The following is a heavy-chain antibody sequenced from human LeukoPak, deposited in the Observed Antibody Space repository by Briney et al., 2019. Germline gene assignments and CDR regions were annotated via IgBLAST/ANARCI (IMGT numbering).Heavy chain of an antibody. V-gene: IGHV4-59*08. Sequence: SETLSLTCTVSGGSMYSYYWRWIRQPPGKGLEWIGNIYHSGNSNFIPSYNPSLKSRVTISVDTSKSQFSLRLTSVTAADTAVYYCARHSRALLPDYWGQGTLVTVSS. CDR1: GGSMYSYY. D-gene: IGHD2/OR15-2a*01. CDR3: ARHSRALLPDY. CDR2: IYHSGNS. J-gene: IGHJ4*02.